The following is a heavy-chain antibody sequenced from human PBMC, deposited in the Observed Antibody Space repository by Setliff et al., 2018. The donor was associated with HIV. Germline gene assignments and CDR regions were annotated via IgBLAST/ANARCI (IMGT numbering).Heavy chain of an antibody. CDR2: IHTSGAT. J-gene: IGHJ4*02. Sequence: SETLSLTCTVSGGSISSGNHYWGWIRQPAGKGLEWIGHIHTSGATNYGPFLKSRVTTSLDTSKTQISLNLRSVTAADTAVYYCARRGWDDYRAFDDWGQGTLVTVSS. V-gene: IGHV4-61*09. CDR3: ARRGWDDYRAFDD. D-gene: IGHD4-4*01. CDR1: GGSISSGNHY.